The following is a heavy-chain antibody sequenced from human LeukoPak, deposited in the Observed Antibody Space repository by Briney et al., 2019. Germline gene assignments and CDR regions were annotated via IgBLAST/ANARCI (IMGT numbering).Heavy chain of an antibody. V-gene: IGHV3-11*01. CDR3: ARVTDGDYYYYYGMDV. Sequence: GGSLRLSCAASGFTFSDYYMSWIRQAPGKGLEWVSYISSSGSTIYYADSVKGRFTISRDNAKNSLYLQMNSLRAEDTAVYYCARVTDGDYYYYYGMDVWGQGTTVTVSS. CDR1: GFTFSDYY. J-gene: IGHJ6*02. CDR2: ISSSGSTI. D-gene: IGHD4-17*01.